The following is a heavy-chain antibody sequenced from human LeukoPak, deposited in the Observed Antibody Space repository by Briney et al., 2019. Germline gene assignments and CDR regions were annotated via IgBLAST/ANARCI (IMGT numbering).Heavy chain of an antibody. CDR3: ARAGLTYNWNYFGAFDI. V-gene: IGHV4-59*08. J-gene: IGHJ3*02. CDR1: GGSISSYY. Sequence: SETLSLTCTVSGGSISSYYWSWIRQPPGKGLEWIGYIYYSGSTYYNPSLKSRVTISVDTSKNQFSLKLSSVTAADTAVYYCARAGLTYNWNYFGAFDIWGQGTMVAVSS. CDR2: IYYSGST. D-gene: IGHD1-7*01.